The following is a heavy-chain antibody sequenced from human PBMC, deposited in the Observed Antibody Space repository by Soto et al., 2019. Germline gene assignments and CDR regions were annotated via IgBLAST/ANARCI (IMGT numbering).Heavy chain of an antibody. CDR2: INPSGGST. CDR1: GYTFTSYY. CDR3: ARDGLPRKPRYCSSTSCYYYGMDV. V-gene: IGHV1-46*01. D-gene: IGHD2-2*01. Sequence: ASVKVSCKASGYTFTSYYMHWVRQAPGQGLEWMGIINPSGGSTSYAQKFQGRVTMTRDTSTSTVYMELSSLRSEDTAVYYCARDGLPRKPRYCSSTSCYYYGMDVWGQGTTVTVSS. J-gene: IGHJ6*02.